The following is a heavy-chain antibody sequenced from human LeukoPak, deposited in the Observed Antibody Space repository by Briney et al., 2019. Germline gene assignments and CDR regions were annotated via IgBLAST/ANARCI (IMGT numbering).Heavy chain of an antibody. CDR2: INAGNGNT. Sequence: VASVKVSCKASGYTFTSYAMHWVRQAPGQRLEWMGWINAGNGNTKYSQKFQGRVTITRDTSASTAYMELSSLRSEDTAVYYCARDLWYYDSSGYYYVYYYGMDVWGQGTTVTVSS. V-gene: IGHV1-3*01. CDR1: GYTFTSYA. CDR3: ARDLWYYDSSGYYYVYYYGMDV. D-gene: IGHD3-22*01. J-gene: IGHJ6*02.